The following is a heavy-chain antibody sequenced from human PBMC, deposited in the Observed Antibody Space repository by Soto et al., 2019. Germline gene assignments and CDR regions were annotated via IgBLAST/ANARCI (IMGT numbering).Heavy chain of an antibody. CDR3: ARRWSGIDY. J-gene: IGHJ4*02. D-gene: IGHD3-3*01. CDR2: IHYSGTT. V-gene: IGHV4-59*01. Sequence: QVQLQESGPGLVKPSATLSLTCTVSGGSINNYYWSWIRQPPGAGLEWIGYIHYSGTTNYNPSLMSRVTISMDTSKNQFFLKLTSMTAADTAVYYCARRWSGIDYWGQGTLVTVSS. CDR1: GGSINNYY.